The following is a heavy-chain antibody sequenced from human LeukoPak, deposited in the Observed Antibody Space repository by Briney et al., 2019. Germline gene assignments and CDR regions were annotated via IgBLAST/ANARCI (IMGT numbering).Heavy chain of an antibody. J-gene: IGHJ4*02. Sequence: GASVKVSCTASGGTFSSYAISWVRQAPGQGLEWMGGIIPIFGTANYAQKFQGRVTITADESTSTAYMELSSLRSEDTAVYYCARGIPWACSSTSCYKTSGFDYWGQGTLVTVSS. CDR1: GGTFSSYA. D-gene: IGHD2-2*01. CDR2: IIPIFGTA. V-gene: IGHV1-69*13. CDR3: ARGIPWACSSTSCYKTSGFDY.